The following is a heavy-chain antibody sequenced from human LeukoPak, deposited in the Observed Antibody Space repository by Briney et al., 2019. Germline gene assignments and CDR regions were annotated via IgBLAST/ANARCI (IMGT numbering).Heavy chain of an antibody. Sequence: SVKVSCEASGGTFSPYAINWVRQAPGQGLEWMGGINPIFGTTNYAADFQGRVTISTDESTTTAYMEVSSLKSEDTAVYYCARGGYSLFDIWGQGTMVTVSS. V-gene: IGHV1-69*05. CDR3: ARGGYSLFDI. CDR1: GGTFSPYA. D-gene: IGHD5-18*01. CDR2: INPIFGTT. J-gene: IGHJ3*02.